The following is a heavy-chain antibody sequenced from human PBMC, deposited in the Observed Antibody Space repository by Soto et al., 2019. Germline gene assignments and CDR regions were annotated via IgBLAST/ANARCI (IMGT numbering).Heavy chain of an antibody. CDR1: VFTFISYA. CDR2: ISGSGGST. V-gene: IGHV3-23*01. CDR3: ANYMSAFDI. D-gene: IGHD2-2*02. J-gene: IGHJ3*02. Sequence: GGSLRLSCASSVFTFISYAMRWVRQAPGKGLEWVSAISGSGGSTYYADSVKGRFTISRDNSKNTLYLQMNSLRAEDTAVYYCANYMSAFDIWGQGTMVTVSS.